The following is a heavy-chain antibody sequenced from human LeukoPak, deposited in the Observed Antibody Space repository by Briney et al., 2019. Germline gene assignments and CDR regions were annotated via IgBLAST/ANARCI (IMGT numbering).Heavy chain of an antibody. D-gene: IGHD1-20*01. CDR2: VYHSGST. CDR3: VRFITGSIADY. J-gene: IGHJ4*02. CDR1: GYSISSGYH. V-gene: IGHV4-38-2*01. Sequence: PSETLSLTCAVSGYSISSGYHWGWIRQPPGKGLEWLGSVYHSGSTFYNPSLRSRVTMSVDTSQNQFSLMLSSETATDTAVYYCVRFITGSIADYWGQGTLVTVSS.